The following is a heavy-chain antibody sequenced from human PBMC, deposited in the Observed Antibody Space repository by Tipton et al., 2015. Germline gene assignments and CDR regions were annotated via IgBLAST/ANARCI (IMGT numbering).Heavy chain of an antibody. CDR3: ARVLNGAHACWFAA. D-gene: IGHD4-17*01. Sequence: TLSLTCTVSGGSIINYSCSWIPQPPARGLEWTETIYYSESTNCNPSLKGRVTISVDTSKNQFSLKLSSVTAADTAMYYCARVLNGAHACWFAALCQGTLVTVSS. CDR2: IYYSEST. V-gene: IGHV4-59*01. CDR1: GGSIINYS. J-gene: IGHJ5*02.